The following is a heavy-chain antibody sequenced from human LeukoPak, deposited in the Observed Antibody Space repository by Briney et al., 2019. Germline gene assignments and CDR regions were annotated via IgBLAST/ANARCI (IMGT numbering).Heavy chain of an antibody. D-gene: IGHD6-13*01. Sequence: KPSETLSLTCTVSGGSISSSSYYWGWIRQPPGKGLEWIGSIYYSGSTYYSPSLKSRVTISVDTSKNQFSLKLSSVTAADTAVYYCARESAAAGTGYWFDPWGQGTLVTVSS. V-gene: IGHV4-39*07. J-gene: IGHJ5*02. CDR2: IYYSGST. CDR3: ARESAAAGTGYWFDP. CDR1: GGSISSSSYY.